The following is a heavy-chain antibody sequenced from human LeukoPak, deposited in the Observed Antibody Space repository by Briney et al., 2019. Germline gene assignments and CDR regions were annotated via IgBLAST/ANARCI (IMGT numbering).Heavy chain of an antibody. Sequence: GASVKVSCKASGYTFSGYYLHWVRQAPGQGLEWMGWISAYNGNTNYAQKLQGRVTMTTDTSTSTAYMELRSLRSDDTAVYYCARDPTMVRGPPRDYWGQGTLVTVSS. D-gene: IGHD3-10*01. J-gene: IGHJ4*02. V-gene: IGHV1-18*01. CDR1: GYTFSGYY. CDR2: ISAYNGNT. CDR3: ARDPTMVRGPPRDY.